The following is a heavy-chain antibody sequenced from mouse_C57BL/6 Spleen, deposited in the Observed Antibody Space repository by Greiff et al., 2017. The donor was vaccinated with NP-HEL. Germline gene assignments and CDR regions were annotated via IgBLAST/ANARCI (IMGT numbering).Heavy chain of an antibody. CDR3: ARWYGNCVEYYAMDY. Sequence: EVQLQQSGPELVKPGASVKMSCKASGYTFTDSYMHWVKQSHGTSLEWIGYIYPNNGGNGYNQKFKGKATLTVAKSSSTAYMELRSLTSDDSAVYDCARWYGNCVEYYAMDYWGQGTSVTVSS. D-gene: IGHD2-10*02. CDR2: IYPNNGGN. J-gene: IGHJ4*01. V-gene: IGHV1-34*01. CDR1: GYTFTDSY.